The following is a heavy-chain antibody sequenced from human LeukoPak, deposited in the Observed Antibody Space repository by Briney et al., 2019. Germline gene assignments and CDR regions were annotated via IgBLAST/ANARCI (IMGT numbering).Heavy chain of an antibody. J-gene: IGHJ4*02. CDR3: TREWGAAADY. CDR1: GFTFLDYA. Sequence: GRSLRLSCVTSGFTFLDYAVHWVRQAPGKELEWVAVMSYDGNNNYYVDSVKGRFTLSRDSSKNTLYLQMNSLRPEDTAVYYCTREWGAAADYWGPGALVIVSS. CDR2: MSYDGNNN. D-gene: IGHD6-13*01. V-gene: IGHV3-30-3*01.